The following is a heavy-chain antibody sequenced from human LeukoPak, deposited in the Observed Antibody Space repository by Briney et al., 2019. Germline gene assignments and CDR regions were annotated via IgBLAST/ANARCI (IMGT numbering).Heavy chain of an antibody. D-gene: IGHD6-13*01. CDR2: IRYDGSNK. CDR3: AKDPDSSSWYYWFDP. Sequence: GGSLRLSCAASGFTFSSYGVHWVRQAPGKGLEWVAFIRYDGSNKYYADSVKGRFTISRDNSKNTLYLQMNSLRAEDTAVYYCAKDPDSSSWYYWFDPWGQGTLVTVSS. J-gene: IGHJ5*02. V-gene: IGHV3-30*02. CDR1: GFTFSSYG.